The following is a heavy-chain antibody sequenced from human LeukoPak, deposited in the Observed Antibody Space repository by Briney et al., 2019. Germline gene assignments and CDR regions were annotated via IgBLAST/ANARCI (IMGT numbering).Heavy chain of an antibody. Sequence: GGSLRLSRAASGFTFSSYAMSWVRQAPGKGLEWVSAIGTAGDTYYPGSVKGRFTISRENAKNSLYLQMNSLRAGDTAVYYCARGVAAAPNWFDPWGQGSLVTVSS. D-gene: IGHD6-13*01. V-gene: IGHV3-13*01. CDR3: ARGVAAAPNWFDP. CDR1: GFTFSSYA. J-gene: IGHJ5*02. CDR2: IGTAGDT.